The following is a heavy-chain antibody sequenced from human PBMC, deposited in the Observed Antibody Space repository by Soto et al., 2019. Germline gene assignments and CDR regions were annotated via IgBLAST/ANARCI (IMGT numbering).Heavy chain of an antibody. CDR3: ARALDFWSAYFDY. CDR2: IPYDGDKI. Sequence: GGSLRLSCAACGVTFCNYAMHWVRQAPSKGLEWMAVIPYDGDKIHYADSVKGRFTISRDNSKNALYLQMNSLRTEDTAVYYCARALDFWSAYFDYWGQGSLVTVSS. J-gene: IGHJ4*02. CDR1: GVTFCNYA. D-gene: IGHD3-3*01. V-gene: IGHV3-30-3*01.